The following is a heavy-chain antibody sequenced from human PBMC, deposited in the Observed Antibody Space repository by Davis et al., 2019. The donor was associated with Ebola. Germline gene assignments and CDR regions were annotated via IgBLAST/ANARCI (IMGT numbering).Heavy chain of an antibody. Sequence: GESLKISCSASGFTFSSYGMHWVRQTPGKHLEYVSSISSTGSTTYYADSVKGRFTISRDNSKNTLYLQMNSLRAEDTAVYYCAKGAWELLPPAAFDIWGQGTMVTVSS. V-gene: IGHV3-64*04. CDR3: AKGAWELLPPAAFDI. CDR2: ISSTGSTT. J-gene: IGHJ3*02. D-gene: IGHD1-26*01. CDR1: GFTFSSYG.